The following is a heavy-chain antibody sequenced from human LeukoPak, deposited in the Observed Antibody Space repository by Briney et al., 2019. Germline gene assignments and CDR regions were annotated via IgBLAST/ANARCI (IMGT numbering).Heavy chain of an antibody. CDR1: GYTFTTYG. CDR2: ISAYDGNT. Sequence: ASVKVSCKASGYTFTTYGLSWVRQAPGQGLEWMGWISAYDGNTNYAQKLQGRVTMTTDTSTSTAYIDLRSLRSDDTAVYYCARSPLREWEPRFADYWGQGTLVTVSS. CDR3: ARSPLREWEPRFADY. D-gene: IGHD1-26*01. J-gene: IGHJ4*02. V-gene: IGHV1-18*01.